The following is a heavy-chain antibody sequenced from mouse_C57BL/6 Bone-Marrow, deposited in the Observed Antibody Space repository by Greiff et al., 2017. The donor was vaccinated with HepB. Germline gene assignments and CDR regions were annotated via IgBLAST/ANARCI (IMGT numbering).Heavy chain of an antibody. Sequence: QVHVKQSGPELVKPGASVKISCKASGYAFSSSWMNWVKQRPGKGLEWIGRIYPGDGDTNYNGKFKGKATLTADKSSSTAYMQLSSLTSEDSAVYFCAREGPVVATKYFDVWGTGTTVTVSS. CDR3: AREGPVVATKYFDV. CDR2: IYPGDGDT. CDR1: GYAFSSSW. V-gene: IGHV1-82*01. J-gene: IGHJ1*03. D-gene: IGHD1-1*01.